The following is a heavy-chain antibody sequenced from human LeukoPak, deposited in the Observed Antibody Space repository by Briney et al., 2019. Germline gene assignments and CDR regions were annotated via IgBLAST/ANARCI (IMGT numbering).Heavy chain of an antibody. CDR2: INPNSGGT. J-gene: IGHJ3*02. V-gene: IGHV1-2*02. D-gene: IGHD5-18*01. CDR3: AREDTAMVSLAVDAFDI. CDR1: GYTFTGYY. Sequence: ASVKVSCKASGYTFTGYYMHWVRQAPGQGLEWMGWINPNSGGTNYAQRFQGRVTMTRDMSTSTVYMELSSLRSEDTAVYYCAREDTAMVSLAVDAFDIWGQGTMVTVSS.